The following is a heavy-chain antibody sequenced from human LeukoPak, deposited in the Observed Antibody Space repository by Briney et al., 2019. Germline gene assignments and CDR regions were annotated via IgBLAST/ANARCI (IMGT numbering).Heavy chain of an antibody. V-gene: IGHV1-2*02. CDR2: INPKNGDT. J-gene: IGHJ4*02. CDR3: ARLSAL. Sequence: ASVKVSCKTSGYPFSDYYIHWIRQASGQGLESMGWINPKNGDTKYAQRSQGRLTIMMDTSIDTVYMELRSLRYDDTAVYYCARLSALWGQGTPVTVSS. CDR1: GYPFSDYY.